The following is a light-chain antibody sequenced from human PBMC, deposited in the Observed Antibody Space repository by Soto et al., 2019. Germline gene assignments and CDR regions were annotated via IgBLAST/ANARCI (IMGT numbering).Light chain of an antibody. V-gene: IGKV3-15*01. CDR1: QSVSSY. CDR3: QQYNKWPRT. CDR2: DAS. J-gene: IGKJ1*01. Sequence: EIVMTQSPAPLSVSPGQRASLSCRASQSVSSYLAWYQQKPGLPPRLLIYDASTRATGIPARFSGSGSGTDFTLTISSLQSQDFAVYYCQQYNKWPRTFGQGTKVDIK.